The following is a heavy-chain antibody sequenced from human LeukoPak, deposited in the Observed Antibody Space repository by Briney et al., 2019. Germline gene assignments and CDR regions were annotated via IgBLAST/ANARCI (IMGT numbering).Heavy chain of an antibody. CDR1: GGSFSGYY. V-gene: IGHV4-34*01. CDR2: INHSGST. Sequence: SETLSLTCAVYGGSFSGYYWSWIRQPPGKGLEWIGEINHSGSTNYNPSLKSRVTISVDTSKNQFSLKLSSVTAADTAVYYCKALLWFGELSDDAFDIWGQGTMVTVSS. D-gene: IGHD3-10*01. J-gene: IGHJ3*02. CDR3: KALLWFGELSDDAFDI.